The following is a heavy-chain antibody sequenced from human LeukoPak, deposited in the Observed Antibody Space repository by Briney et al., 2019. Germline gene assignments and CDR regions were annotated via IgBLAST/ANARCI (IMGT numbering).Heavy chain of an antibody. J-gene: IGHJ5*02. CDR3: ATATTYCSGGSCYVGSWFDP. CDR1: GYTFTGYY. D-gene: IGHD2-15*01. Sequence: ASVKVSCKASGYTFTGYYMHWVRQAPGQGLEWMGRINPNSGGTNYAQKFQGRVTTTRDTSISTAYMELSRLRSDDTAVYYCATATTYCSGGSCYVGSWFDPWGQGTLVTVSS. CDR2: INPNSGGT. V-gene: IGHV1-2*06.